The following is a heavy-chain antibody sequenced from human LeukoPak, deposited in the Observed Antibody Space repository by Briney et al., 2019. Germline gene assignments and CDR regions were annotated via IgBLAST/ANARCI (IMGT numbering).Heavy chain of an antibody. D-gene: IGHD2-15*01. V-gene: IGHV3-23*01. J-gene: IGHJ3*02. CDR3: AKDLGGIVVALGGAFDT. CDR2: ISGKGCGT. CDR1: GFTFRSYA. Sequence: GGSLRLSCAASGFTFRSYAMRWVREAPGKGLEGVLAISGKGCGTYYADAARGRYTISRDNSKKTLYLQMNSLRAEDPAVYYCAKDLGGIVVALGGAFDTWGQGTMVTVSS.